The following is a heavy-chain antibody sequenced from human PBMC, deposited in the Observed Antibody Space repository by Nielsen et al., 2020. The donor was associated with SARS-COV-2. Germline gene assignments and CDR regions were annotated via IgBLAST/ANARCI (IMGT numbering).Heavy chain of an antibody. CDR1: GYSFTNYW. Sequence: GESLKISCKASGYSFTNYWIGWVRQMPGKGLEWMGVISHGDSDTRYSPAFQGQVTISADQSITTAYLQWTTLKASDTAIYYCARAYATRPFYCYCDLWGRGTLVSVTS. CDR2: ISHGDSDT. J-gene: IGHJ2*01. CDR3: ARAYATRPFYCYCDL. V-gene: IGHV5-51*01. D-gene: IGHD6-6*01.